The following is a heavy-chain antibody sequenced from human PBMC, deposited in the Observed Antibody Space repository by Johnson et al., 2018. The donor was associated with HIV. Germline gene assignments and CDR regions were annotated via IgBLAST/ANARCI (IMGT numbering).Heavy chain of an antibody. Sequence: VQVVESGGGVVQPGGSLTLTCEASGFAFSNSALHWVRQAPGKGLEWVAVISADAVYQHYADSVKGRFTISRDNSKNTLYLQMNSLRAEDTAVYYCAKDWGLLGKDAFDIWGQGTMVTVSS. CDR3: AKDWGLLGKDAFDI. CDR1: GFAFSNSA. J-gene: IGHJ3*02. V-gene: IGHV3-30*04. CDR2: ISADAVYQ. D-gene: IGHD3-10*01.